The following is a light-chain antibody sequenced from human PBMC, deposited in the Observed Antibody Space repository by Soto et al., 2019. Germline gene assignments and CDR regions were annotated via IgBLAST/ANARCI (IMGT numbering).Light chain of an antibody. Sequence: EIVMTQSPATLSVSPGERAPLSCRASQSVSSNLAWYQQKPGQAPRLLIYGASTRATGIPARFSGSGSGTEFTLTISSLQSEDFAVSYCQQYNNWPRTFGQGTKVDIK. V-gene: IGKV3-15*01. CDR2: GAS. J-gene: IGKJ1*01. CDR1: QSVSSN. CDR3: QQYNNWPRT.